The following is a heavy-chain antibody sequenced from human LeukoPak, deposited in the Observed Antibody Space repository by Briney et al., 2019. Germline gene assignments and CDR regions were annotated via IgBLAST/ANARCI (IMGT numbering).Heavy chain of an antibody. J-gene: IGHJ4*02. Sequence: SETLSLTCSVSGGSISSGDYYWSWIRQHPGNGLEWIGYIYYSGSTYYNPSLKSRVTISVDTSKNQFSLKLSSVTAADTAVYYCARELSGYGASDYWGQGTLVTVSS. V-gene: IGHV4-31*03. CDR3: ARELSGYGASDY. CDR2: IYYSGST. D-gene: IGHD3-22*01. CDR1: GGSISSGDYY.